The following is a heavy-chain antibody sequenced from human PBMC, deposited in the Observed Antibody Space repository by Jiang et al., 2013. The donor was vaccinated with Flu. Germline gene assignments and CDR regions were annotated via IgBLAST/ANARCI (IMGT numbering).Heavy chain of an antibody. Sequence: QLVESGGGVVQPGRSLRLSCAASGFTFSSYGMHWVRQAPGKGLEWVAVIWYDGSNKYYADSVKGRFTISRDNSKNTLYLQMNSLRAEDTAVYYCARSKAAGTVRNWFDPWGQGTLVTVSS. J-gene: IGHJ5*02. V-gene: IGHV3-33*01. CDR2: IWYDGSNK. CDR1: GFTFSSYG. CDR3: ARSKAAGTVRNWFDP. D-gene: IGHD6-13*01.